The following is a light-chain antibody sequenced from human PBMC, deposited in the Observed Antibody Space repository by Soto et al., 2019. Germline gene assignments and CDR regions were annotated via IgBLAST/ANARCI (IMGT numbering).Light chain of an antibody. CDR1: QNINKW. Sequence: IRMTQSPSPLSASPGDRVVITCRASQNINKWLAWYQQKPGKAPKFLIYDASTLETGVPSRFRGSGSGTEFTLTISCLQTDDFATYYCQQYDTFPRTFGQGTKVDI. CDR2: DAS. V-gene: IGKV1-5*01. J-gene: IGKJ1*01. CDR3: QQYDTFPRT.